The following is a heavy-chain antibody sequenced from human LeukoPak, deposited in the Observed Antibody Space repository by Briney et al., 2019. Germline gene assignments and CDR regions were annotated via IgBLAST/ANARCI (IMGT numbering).Heavy chain of an antibody. CDR2: IIPIFGTA. V-gene: IGHV1-69*05. D-gene: IGHD3-10*01. Sequence: AASVKVSCKASGYTFASSGISWVRQAPGQGLEWMGGIIPIFGTANYAQKFQGRVTITTDESTSTAYMELSSLRSEDTAVYYCARASMVRGVMAYYFDYWGQGTLVTVSS. CDR3: ARASMVRGVMAYYFDY. J-gene: IGHJ4*02. CDR1: GYTFASSG.